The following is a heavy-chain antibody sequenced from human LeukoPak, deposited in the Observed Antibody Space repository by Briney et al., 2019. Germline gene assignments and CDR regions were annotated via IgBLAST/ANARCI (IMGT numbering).Heavy chain of an antibody. CDR2: IYTSGST. Sequence: PSQTLSLTCTVSGGSIGSGSYYWSWIRQPAGKGLEWIGRIYTSGSTNYNPSLKSRVTISVDTSKNQFSLKLSSVTAADTAVYYCARDYSQYYYYYYMDVWGKGTTVTVSS. V-gene: IGHV4-61*02. CDR1: GGSIGSGSYY. J-gene: IGHJ6*03. D-gene: IGHD2-15*01. CDR3: ARDYSQYYYYYYMDV.